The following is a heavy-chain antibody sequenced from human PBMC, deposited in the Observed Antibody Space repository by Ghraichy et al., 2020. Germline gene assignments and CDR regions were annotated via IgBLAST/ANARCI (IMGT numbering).Heavy chain of an antibody. CDR3: AKRGYSDERYFDY. Sequence: GGSLRLSCAASGFTFSSYAMSWVRQAPGKGLEWVSAIVGSGGTTYYADSVKGRFTISRDNSKNTLFLQMNTLRAEDTAVYYCAKRGYSDERYFDYWGQGALVTVSS. V-gene: IGHV3-23*01. CDR1: GFTFSSYA. J-gene: IGHJ4*02. D-gene: IGHD5-12*01. CDR2: IVGSGGTT.